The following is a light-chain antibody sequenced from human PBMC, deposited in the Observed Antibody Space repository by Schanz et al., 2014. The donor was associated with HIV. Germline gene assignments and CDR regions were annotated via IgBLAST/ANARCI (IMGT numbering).Light chain of an antibody. Sequence: EIVMTQSPATLSVSPGETATLSCRASQSVSSNLAWYQHKPGQAPRLLIYGASSRATGIPARFSGSGSGTDFTLTISSLEPEDFAVYYCQQRSNWSTWTFGQGTKVEIK. J-gene: IGKJ1*01. CDR3: QQRSNWSTWT. CDR2: GAS. V-gene: IGKV3-11*01. CDR1: QSVSSN.